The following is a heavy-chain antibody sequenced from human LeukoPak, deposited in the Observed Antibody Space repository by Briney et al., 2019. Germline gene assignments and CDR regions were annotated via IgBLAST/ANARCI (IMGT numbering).Heavy chain of an antibody. CDR1: GGSISSYY. CDR3: ARDDYYGPGNYCNNFDS. V-gene: IGHV4-59*01. CDR2: INYSGST. D-gene: IGHD3-10*01. J-gene: IGHJ4*02. Sequence: SETLSLTCTVSGGSISSYYWSWIRQPPGKGLEWIGYINYSGSTNYNPSLKSRVTISVDTSKNQFSLRLSSVTDADTAVYYCARDDYYGPGNYCNNFDSWGQGTLVTVSS.